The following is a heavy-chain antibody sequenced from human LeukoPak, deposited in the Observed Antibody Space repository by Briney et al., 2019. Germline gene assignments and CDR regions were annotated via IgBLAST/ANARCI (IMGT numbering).Heavy chain of an antibody. CDR2: ISGSGGST. CDR1: GFTFRRYG. CDR3: AKMVRGVLPYYFDY. V-gene: IGHV3-23*01. J-gene: IGHJ4*02. D-gene: IGHD3-10*01. Sequence: GGSLRLSCAASGFTFRRYGMTWVRQAPGKGLEWVSSISGSGGSTFYADSVKGRFTISRGNSKNTLYLQMNSLRAEDTAVYYCAKMVRGVLPYYFDYWGQGTLVTVSS.